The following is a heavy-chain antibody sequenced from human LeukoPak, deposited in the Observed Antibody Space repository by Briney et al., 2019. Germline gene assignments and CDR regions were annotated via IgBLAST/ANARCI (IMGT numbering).Heavy chain of an antibody. V-gene: IGHV3-7*01. CDR3: AREISTAAGDVFDI. CDR1: GFTFSRYY. Sequence: GGSLRLSCEASGFTFSRYYTSWVRQAAGRGLEWVANIKQDGSDKYSGDSVRGRFTVSRDNAKNSVYLQMDSLRVEDRAIYYCAREISTAAGDVFDIWGQGTMVTVSS. CDR2: IKQDGSDK. D-gene: IGHD2-2*01. J-gene: IGHJ3*02.